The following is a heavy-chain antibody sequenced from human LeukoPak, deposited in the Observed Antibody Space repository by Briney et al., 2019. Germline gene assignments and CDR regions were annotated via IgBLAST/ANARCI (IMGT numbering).Heavy chain of an antibody. CDR3: ARFPGSHYSSPLDY. CDR1: GFTFSDYY. J-gene: IGHJ4*02. CDR2: ISSSGSTI. V-gene: IGHV3-11*01. Sequence: PGGSLRLSCAASGFTFSDYYMIWIRQAPGKGLEWVSYISSSGSTIYDADSVKGRFTISRDNAKNSLYLQMNSLRAEDTAVYYRARFPGSHYSSPLDYWGQGTLVTVSS. D-gene: IGHD6-13*01.